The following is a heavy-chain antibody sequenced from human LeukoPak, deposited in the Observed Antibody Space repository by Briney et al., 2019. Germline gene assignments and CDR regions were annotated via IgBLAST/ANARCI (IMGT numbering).Heavy chain of an antibody. V-gene: IGHV3-11*01. CDR3: AVGRDIRVAGPGGYFDY. J-gene: IGHJ4*02. CDR2: ISPGGQTT. CDR1: GFIFSDYH. D-gene: IGHD6-19*01. Sequence: MAGGSLRLSCAASGFIFSDYHMHWIRQAPGKGLEWISYISPGGQTTYFADSVKGRVTLSRDNAKKSLSLQMNSLTADDTAVYSCAVGRDIRVAGPGGYFDYWGQGTLVAVSS.